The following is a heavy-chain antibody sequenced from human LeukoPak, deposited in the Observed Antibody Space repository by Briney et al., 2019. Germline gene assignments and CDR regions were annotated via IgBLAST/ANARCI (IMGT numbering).Heavy chain of an antibody. V-gene: IGHV3-13*01. D-gene: IGHD3-22*01. J-gene: IGHJ4*02. CDR1: GFTFSSYD. Sequence: PGGSLRLSCAASGFTFSSYDMHWVRQATGKGLEWVSAIGTAGDTYYPGSVKGRFTISRENAKNSLYLQTNSLRAGDTVVYYCARDRGSGYYDYWGQGALVTVSS. CDR2: IGTAGDT. CDR3: ARDRGSGYYDY.